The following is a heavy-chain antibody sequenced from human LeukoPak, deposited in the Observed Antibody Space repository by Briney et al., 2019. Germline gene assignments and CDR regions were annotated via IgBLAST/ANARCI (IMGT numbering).Heavy chain of an antibody. Sequence: ASVKLTFNSSGYTFTSYDINWVRQATGQGLEWMGWMNPNSGNTGYAQKFQGRVTMTRNTTISTAYMELSSLRSEDAAVYYCARGPPRYCSSTSCYREHSRGMDVWGKGTMVTVSS. CDR2: MNPNSGNT. D-gene: IGHD2-2*01. V-gene: IGHV1-8*01. CDR1: GYTFTSYD. J-gene: IGHJ6*04. CDR3: ARGPPRYCSSTSCYREHSRGMDV.